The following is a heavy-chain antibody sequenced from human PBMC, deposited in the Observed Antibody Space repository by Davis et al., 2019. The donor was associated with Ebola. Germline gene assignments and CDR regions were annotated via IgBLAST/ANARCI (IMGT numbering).Heavy chain of an antibody. D-gene: IGHD3-3*01. CDR1: GGSISSGGYS. V-gene: IGHV4-30-2*01. CDR3: ARGWHYDFWCGPRAWFDP. Sequence: MPSETLSLTCAVSGGSISSGGYSWSWIRQPPGKGLEWIAYIYRSGSTYYNPSLKSRVTISVDRSKNQFSLKLSSVTAADTAVYYCARGWHYDFWCGPRAWFDPWGQGTLVTVSS. J-gene: IGHJ5*02. CDR2: IYRSGST.